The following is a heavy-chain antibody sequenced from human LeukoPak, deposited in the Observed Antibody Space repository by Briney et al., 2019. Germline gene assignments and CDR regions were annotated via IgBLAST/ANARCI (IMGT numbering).Heavy chain of an antibody. D-gene: IGHD2-2*01. CDR2: ISGSGDRT. V-gene: IGHV3-23*01. J-gene: IGHJ4*02. CDR1: GFTFSSYA. CDR3: AAAAEYY. Sequence: GGSLRLSCAASGFTFSSYAMSWVRQAPGKGLEWVSGISGSGDRTYYTDSVKGRFTFSRDNSKNTLYLQMNSLRDEDTAVYYCAAAAEYYWGQGTQVTVSS.